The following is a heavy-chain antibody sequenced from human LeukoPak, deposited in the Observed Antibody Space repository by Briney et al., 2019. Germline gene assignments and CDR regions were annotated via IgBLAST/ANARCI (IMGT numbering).Heavy chain of an antibody. CDR3: ARNKYYYGSGNYGVPNWFDP. CDR1: GGSISSSKYY. D-gene: IGHD3-10*01. CDR2: VFTIGIT. Sequence: PSETLSLTCIFSGGSISSSKYYWGWIRQPPGKGLEWIGTVFTIGITHYNPSLKSRVTISVDTSKNQFSLKLNSVTAADTAVYYCARNKYYYGSGNYGVPNWFDPWGQGTLVTVSS. J-gene: IGHJ5*02. V-gene: IGHV4-39*01.